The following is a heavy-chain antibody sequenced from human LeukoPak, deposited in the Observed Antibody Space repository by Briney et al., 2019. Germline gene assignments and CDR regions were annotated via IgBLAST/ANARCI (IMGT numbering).Heavy chain of an antibody. D-gene: IGHD3-22*01. V-gene: IGHV3-30*03. J-gene: IGHJ4*02. CDR3: ARDYYDSSGYYQVSY. CDR2: ISYDGSNK. Sequence: PGGSLRLSCAASGFTFSSYSMHWVRQAPGKGLEWVAVISYDGSNKDFADSLKGRFTISRDNSKSTLYLQMNSLRAEDTAVYYCARDYYDSSGYYQVSYWGQGTLVTVSS. CDR1: GFTFSSYS.